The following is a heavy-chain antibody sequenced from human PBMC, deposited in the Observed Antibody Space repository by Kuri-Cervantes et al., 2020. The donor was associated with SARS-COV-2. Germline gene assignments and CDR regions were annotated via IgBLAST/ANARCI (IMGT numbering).Heavy chain of an antibody. CDR1: GFTFSSYA. CDR2: ISYDGSNK. V-gene: IGHV3-30-3*01. CDR3: ARDPDY. J-gene: IGHJ4*02. Sequence: GESLKISCAASGFTFSSYAMHWVRQAPGKGLEWVAVISYDGSNKYYADSVKGRFTISRDNSKNTPYLQMNSLRAEDTAVYYCARDPDYWGQGTLVTVSS.